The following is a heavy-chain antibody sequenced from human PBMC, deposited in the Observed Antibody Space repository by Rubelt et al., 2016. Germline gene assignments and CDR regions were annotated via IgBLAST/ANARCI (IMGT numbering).Heavy chain of an antibody. CDR2: IYYSGST. CDR3: ASVSSSWYTVDY. J-gene: IGHJ4*02. D-gene: IGHD6-13*01. V-gene: IGHV4-39*07. Sequence: QLQLQESGPGLVKPSETLSLTCTVSGGSISSSSYYWGWIRQPPGKGLEWIGSIYYSGSTYYNPSLKSRVTISVDTSKNQFSLKLSSVTAADTAVYYCASVSSSWYTVDYWGQGTLVTVSS. CDR1: GGSISSSSYY.